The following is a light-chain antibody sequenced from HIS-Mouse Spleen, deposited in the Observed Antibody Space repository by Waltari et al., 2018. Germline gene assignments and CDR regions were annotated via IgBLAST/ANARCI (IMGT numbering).Light chain of an antibody. Sequence: QSALTQPASVSGSPGQSITISCPGTSSDVGRYHYVSWYQQHPGKAPKLMIYDVSNRPSGVSNRFSGSKSGNTASLTISGLQAEDEADYYCSSYTSSSTYVFGTGTKVTVL. CDR1: SSDVGRYHY. CDR2: DVS. V-gene: IGLV2-14*03. CDR3: SSYTSSSTYV. J-gene: IGLJ1*01.